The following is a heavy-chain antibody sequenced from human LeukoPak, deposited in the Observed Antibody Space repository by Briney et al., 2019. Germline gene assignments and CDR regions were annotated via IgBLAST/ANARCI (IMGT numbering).Heavy chain of an antibody. D-gene: IGHD3-10*01. J-gene: IGHJ4*02. CDR1: GYTFITYG. CDR2: ISAYSGIA. CDR3: ARDRGSGSYYPRFDY. V-gene: IGHV1-18*01. Sequence: ASAKVSCKASGYTFITYGISWVRQAPGQGLAWMGWISAYSGIANYAQKLQGRVTMTTDTSTSTAYMELRSLRSDDTAVYYCARDRGSGSYYPRFDYWGQGTLVTVSS.